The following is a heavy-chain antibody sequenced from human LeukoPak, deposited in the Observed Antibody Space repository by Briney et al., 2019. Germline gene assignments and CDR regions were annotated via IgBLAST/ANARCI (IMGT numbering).Heavy chain of an antibody. CDR2: ISDSGGST. D-gene: IGHD2-15*01. V-gene: IGHV3-64D*09. J-gene: IGHJ6*02. Sequence: PGGSLRLSCAASGFTFSRYVMSWVREAPGKGLEYVSAISDSGGSTYYADSVKGRFTISRDNSKNTLYLQMSSLRAEDTAVYFCVRGYSFGPYGMDVWGQGTTVTVSS. CDR3: VRGYSFGPYGMDV. CDR1: GFTFSRYV.